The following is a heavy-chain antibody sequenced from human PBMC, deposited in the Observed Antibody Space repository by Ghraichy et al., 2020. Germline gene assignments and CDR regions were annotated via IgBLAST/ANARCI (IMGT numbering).Heavy chain of an antibody. V-gene: IGHV3-30*02. CDR2: IRYDGSNT. J-gene: IGHJ6*02. CDR1: GFTFNAFG. CDR3: AKESCSTTNCLSYYYYAMDV. Sequence: GGSLRLSCVASGFTFNAFGMHWVRQAPGKGLEWVAFIRYDGSNTYYGDSAKGRYTVSRDNSKNKLYLQINSLRPEDTAVYYCAKESCSTTNCLSYYYYAMDVWGQGTAVTVSS. D-gene: IGHD2-2*01.